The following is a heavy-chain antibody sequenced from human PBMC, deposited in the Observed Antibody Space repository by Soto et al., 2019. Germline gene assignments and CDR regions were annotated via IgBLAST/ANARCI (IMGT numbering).Heavy chain of an antibody. D-gene: IGHD1-26*01. J-gene: IGHJ5*02. V-gene: IGHV3-7*03. CDR2: IKPDESGT. CDR3: VRDYPGARFDP. Sequence: WGSPRLSCAASGFTFSTYWMSWVRQAPGKGLEWVANIKPDESGTWYVDSVKGRFTISRDNAKNSVYLQMDSLRVEDTGVYYCVRDYPGARFDPWGQGTLVTVSS. CDR1: GFTFSTYW.